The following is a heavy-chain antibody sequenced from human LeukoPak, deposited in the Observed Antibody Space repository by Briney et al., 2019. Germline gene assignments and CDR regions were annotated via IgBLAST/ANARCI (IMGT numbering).Heavy chain of an antibody. J-gene: IGHJ4*02. D-gene: IGHD2-8*01. CDR3: AKQSYARSLGE. Sequence: GGSLRLSCVGSGFNFSGSSMNWVRQAPGQGLEWISTTNSDGTTTYYAESVRGRFTISRDNSKNALYLQMSSLRVEDTAIYYCAKQSYARSLGEGGPGTLVTVSS. CDR2: TNSDGTTT. CDR1: GFNFSGSS. V-gene: IGHV3-23*01.